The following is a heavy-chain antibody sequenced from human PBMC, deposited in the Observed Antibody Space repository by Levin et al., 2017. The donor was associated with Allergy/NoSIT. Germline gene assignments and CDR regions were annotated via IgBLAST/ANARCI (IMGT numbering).Heavy chain of an antibody. D-gene: IGHD4-17*01. CDR1: GYTFTGYY. CDR3: ARIGVSRTTVTTAVHNYYYGMDV. J-gene: IGHJ6*02. V-gene: IGHV1-2*06. Sequence: ASVKVSCKASGYTFTGYYMHWVRQAPGQGLEWMGRINPNSGGTNYAQKFQGRVTMTRDTSISTAYMELSRLRSDDTAVYYCARIGVSRTTVTTAVHNYYYGMDVWGQGTTVTVSS. CDR2: INPNSGGT.